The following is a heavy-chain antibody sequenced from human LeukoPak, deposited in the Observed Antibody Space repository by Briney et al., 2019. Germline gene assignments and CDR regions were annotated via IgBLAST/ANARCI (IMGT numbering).Heavy chain of an antibody. CDR2: ISGSGGTT. D-gene: IGHD6-19*01. CDR3: AKDLWRWQWLTYFDY. V-gene: IGHV3-23*01. Sequence: GGSLRLSCAASGFTFSNYAMSWVRQAPGKGLEWVSGISGSGGTTYYADFVKGRFTISRDNSTNTLYLQLKGLRAEDTAVYYCAKDLWRWQWLTYFDYWGQGTLVTVSS. J-gene: IGHJ4*02. CDR1: GFTFSNYA.